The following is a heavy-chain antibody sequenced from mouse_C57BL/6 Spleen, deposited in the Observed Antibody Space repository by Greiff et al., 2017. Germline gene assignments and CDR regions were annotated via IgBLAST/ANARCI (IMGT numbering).Heavy chain of an antibody. CDR1: GYAFSSSW. Sequence: VKLMESGPALVKPGASVKISCKASGYAFSSSWLNWVKQRPGKGLEWIGRIYPGDGDTNYNGKFKGKATLTADKSSSTAYMQLSSLTSEDSAVYFCARPAITTMDYWGQGTSVTVSS. CDR2: IYPGDGDT. D-gene: IGHD1-1*01. CDR3: ARPAITTMDY. V-gene: IGHV1-82*01. J-gene: IGHJ4*01.